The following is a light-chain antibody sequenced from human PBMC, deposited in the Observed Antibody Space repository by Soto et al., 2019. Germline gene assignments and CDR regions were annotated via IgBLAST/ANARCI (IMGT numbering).Light chain of an antibody. CDR1: QSVSSN. V-gene: IGKV3-15*01. Sequence: EIVMTQSPATLSVSPGERTTLSCRASQSVSSNLAWYQQKPGQAPRLLIYGASTRAPGIPARFSGSGSGTEFTLTISSLQAEDFAVYYCQQYNNWPLTFGPGTQVEIK. CDR3: QQYNNWPLT. J-gene: IGKJ3*01. CDR2: GAS.